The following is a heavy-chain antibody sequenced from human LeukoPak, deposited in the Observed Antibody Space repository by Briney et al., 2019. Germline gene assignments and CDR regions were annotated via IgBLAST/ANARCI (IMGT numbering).Heavy chain of an antibody. CDR1: GYSISSGYY. J-gene: IGHJ5*02. D-gene: IGHD3-9*01. CDR2: IYYSGST. V-gene: IGHV4-38-2*02. CDR3: ARDRDYDILTGTGMFDR. Sequence: PSETLSLTCTVSGYSISSGYYWGWIRQPPGKGLEWIGSIYYSGSTYYNPSLKSRVTISVDTSKNQFSLKLSSVTAADTAVYYCARDRDYDILTGTGMFDRWDQGTLVTVSS.